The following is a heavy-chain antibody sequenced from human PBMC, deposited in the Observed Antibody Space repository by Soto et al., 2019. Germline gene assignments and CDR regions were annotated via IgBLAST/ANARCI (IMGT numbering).Heavy chain of an antibody. V-gene: IGHV4-4*07. CDR2: IDASGNT. J-gene: IGHJ6*02. CDR1: VDSINTYY. CDR3: ARYSNNWFQTEGMDV. Sequence: PSETLSLTCTVSVDSINTYYWSWIRQPAGKGLEWIGRIDASGNTNYNPSLNSRVTMSIDTSKKQFSLKLTSVTAADTAIYYCARYSNNWFQTEGMDVWGQGTTVTVSS. D-gene: IGHD6-13*01.